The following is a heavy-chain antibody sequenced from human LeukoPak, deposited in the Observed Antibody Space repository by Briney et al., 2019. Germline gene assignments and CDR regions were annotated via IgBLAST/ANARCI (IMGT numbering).Heavy chain of an antibody. J-gene: IGHJ3*02. CDR3: AKDYRLFTVTTEAAFDI. V-gene: IGHV3-9*01. CDR2: ISWGSGTI. D-gene: IGHD4-17*01. CDR1: GFTFWGYS. Sequence: GGSLRLSCAASGFTFWGYSMHLVRQVPGKGLGWVSSISWGSGTIGYADSVKGRFTISRDNAKNSLYVQMNSLRAEDTALYYCAKDYRLFTVTTEAAFDIWGQGTMVIVSS.